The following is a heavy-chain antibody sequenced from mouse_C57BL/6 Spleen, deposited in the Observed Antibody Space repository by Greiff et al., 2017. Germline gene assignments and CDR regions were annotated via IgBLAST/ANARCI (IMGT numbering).Heavy chain of an antibody. CDR3: ARPYDGYYGYFCY. J-gene: IGHJ2*01. V-gene: IGHV1-75*01. Sequence: VQLQQSGPELVKPGASVKISCKASGYTFTDYYINWVKQRPGQGLVWIGWISPGSGSTYYNEKFKGKATLTVDKSSSTAYMLLSSLTSEDSAVYFCARPYDGYYGYFCYWGPGTTLTVSS. CDR1: GYTFTDYY. CDR2: ISPGSGST. D-gene: IGHD2-3*01.